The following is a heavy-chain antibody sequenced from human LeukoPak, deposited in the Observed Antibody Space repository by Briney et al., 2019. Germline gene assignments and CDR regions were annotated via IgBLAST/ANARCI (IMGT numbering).Heavy chain of an antibody. CDR3: ARDSSYGYYFDY. CDR2: ISYDGSNK. J-gene: IGHJ4*02. V-gene: IGHV3-30*04. D-gene: IGHD5-18*01. CDR1: GFTFSSYA. Sequence: PGGSLRLSCAASGFTFSSYAMHWVRQALGKGLEWVAVISYDGSNKYYADSVKGRFTISRDNSKNTLYLQMNSLRAEDTAVYYCARDSSYGYYFDYWGQGTLVTVSS.